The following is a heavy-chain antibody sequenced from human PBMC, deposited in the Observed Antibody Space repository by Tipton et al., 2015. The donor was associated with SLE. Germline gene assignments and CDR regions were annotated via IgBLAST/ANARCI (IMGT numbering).Heavy chain of an antibody. D-gene: IGHD6-19*01. CDR1: GGSFSGYS. J-gene: IGHJ6*03. Sequence: TLSLTCAVYGGSFSGYSWSWIRQPPGKGLEWIGEINHSGSTNYKPSLKSRVTISIDTSKNQFSLKLTSVTAADTAVYYCAREVEGYSSGWYYYYYYMDVWGKGTTVTVSS. CDR3: AREVEGYSSGWYYYYYYMDV. CDR2: INHSGST. V-gene: IGHV4-34*01.